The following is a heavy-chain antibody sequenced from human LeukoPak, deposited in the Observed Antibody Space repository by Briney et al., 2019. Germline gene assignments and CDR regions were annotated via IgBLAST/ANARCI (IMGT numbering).Heavy chain of an antibody. CDR2: LNSGGPT. Sequence: GGSLRLSCAASGFTVSSYRMSWVRQAPGKGLEWVSVLNSGGPTFYTDSVTGRFTISRDNSKNTLDLQMNSLRAEDTALYYCARVLGYCGSGTCYDAFDIWGQGTMVTVS. V-gene: IGHV3-66*02. J-gene: IGHJ3*02. D-gene: IGHD2-15*01. CDR1: GFTVSSYR. CDR3: ARVLGYCGSGTCYDAFDI.